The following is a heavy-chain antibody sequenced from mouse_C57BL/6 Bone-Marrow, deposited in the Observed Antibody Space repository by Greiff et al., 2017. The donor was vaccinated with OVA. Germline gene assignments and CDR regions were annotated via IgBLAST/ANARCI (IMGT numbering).Heavy chain of an antibody. CDR3: ARLSYYRCDYYYAMDY. Sequence: QVQLQQPGAELVRPGTSVKLSCKASGYTFTSYWMHWVKQRPGQGLEWIGVIDPSDSYTNYNQKFKGKATLTVDTSSSTAYMQLSSLTSEDSAVYYCARLSYYRCDYYYAMDYWGQGTSVTVSS. CDR2: IDPSDSYT. CDR1: GYTFTSYW. V-gene: IGHV1-59*01. J-gene: IGHJ4*01. D-gene: IGHD2-14*01.